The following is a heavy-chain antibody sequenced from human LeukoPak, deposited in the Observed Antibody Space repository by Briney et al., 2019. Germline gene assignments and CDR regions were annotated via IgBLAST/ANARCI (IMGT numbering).Heavy chain of an antibody. CDR1: GFTFSSYE. Sequence: RGSLRLSCAASGFTFSSYEMNWVRQAPGKGLEWVSYISSSGSTIYYADSVKGRFTISRDNAKNSLYLQMNSLRAEDTAVYYCARSGGYFHWLSNHDAFDIWGQGTMVTVSS. V-gene: IGHV3-48*03. CDR3: ARSGGYFHWLSNHDAFDI. D-gene: IGHD3-9*01. J-gene: IGHJ3*02. CDR2: ISSSGSTI.